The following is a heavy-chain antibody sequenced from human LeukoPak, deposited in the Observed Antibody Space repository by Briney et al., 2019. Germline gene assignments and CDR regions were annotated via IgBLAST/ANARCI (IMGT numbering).Heavy chain of an antibody. J-gene: IGHJ4*02. CDR2: INPNNGGT. Sequence: ASVKVSCKASGYIFTDYYINWMRQAPGQGLEWMGWINPNNGGTNFARRFQGRVTMTRDTTISTAYMELSRLRSDDTAVYYCARAENWDLLRYWGQGILVTVSS. D-gene: IGHD1-26*01. CDR1: GYIFTDYY. V-gene: IGHV1-2*02. CDR3: ARAENWDLLRY.